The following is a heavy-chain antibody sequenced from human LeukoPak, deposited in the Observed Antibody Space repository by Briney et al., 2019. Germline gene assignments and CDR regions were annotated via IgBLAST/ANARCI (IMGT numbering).Heavy chain of an antibody. V-gene: IGHV3-30-3*01. CDR2: ISYDGSNK. D-gene: IGHD4-17*01. CDR1: GFTFSSYA. J-gene: IGHJ4*02. Sequence: GRSLRLSCAASGFTFSSYAMHWVRQAPGKGLEWVAVISYDGSNKYYADSVKGRFTISRDNSKNTLYLQMNSLRAEDTAVYYCARDTVTKSSYDYWGQGTLVTVSS. CDR3: ARDTVTKSSYDY.